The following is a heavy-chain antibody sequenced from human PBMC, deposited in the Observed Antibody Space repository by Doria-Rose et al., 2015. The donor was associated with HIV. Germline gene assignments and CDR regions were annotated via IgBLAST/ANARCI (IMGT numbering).Heavy chain of an antibody. Sequence: QESGPVLVKPTETLTLTCTVSGVSLSSPGMGVSWIRQPPGKALEWLANIFSDDERSYKTSLKSRLTISRGTSNSQVVLTMTDMDPVDTATYYCARIKSSRWYHKYYVDFWGQGTLVIVSA. CDR2: IFSDDER. CDR1: GVSLSSPGMG. V-gene: IGHV2-26*01. J-gene: IGHJ4*02. CDR3: ARIKSSRWYHKYYVDF. D-gene: IGHD6-13*01.